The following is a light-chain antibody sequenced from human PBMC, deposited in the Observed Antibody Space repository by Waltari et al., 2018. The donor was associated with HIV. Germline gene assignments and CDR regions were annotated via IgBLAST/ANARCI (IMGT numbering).Light chain of an antibody. J-gene: IGLJ1*01. CDR3: CSYAGSYTFYV. Sequence: QSALTPPRSVSGSPGQSVTISCTGTSSDVGAYNYVSWYQQHPGRAPKLMIYDVSQRPSRVPDRFSGSKSGNTASLTISGLQAEDEADYYCCSYAGSYTFYVFGTGTKVTVL. CDR2: DVS. CDR1: SSDVGAYNY. V-gene: IGLV2-11*01.